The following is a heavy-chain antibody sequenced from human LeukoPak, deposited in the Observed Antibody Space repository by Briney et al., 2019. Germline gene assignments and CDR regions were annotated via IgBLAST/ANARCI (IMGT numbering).Heavy chain of an antibody. CDR3: ARGVAGSGSTPKY. J-gene: IGHJ4*02. Sequence: SETLSLTCTVSGGSINNYYWSWIRQPPAKGLEWLAYINYSGRTNYNPSLKSRVTISEDSSKSQSSLKLTSVTAADTAVYYCARGVAGSGSTPKYWGQGTLVTVSS. V-gene: IGHV4-59*01. CDR2: INYSGRT. CDR1: GGSINNYY. D-gene: IGHD1-26*01.